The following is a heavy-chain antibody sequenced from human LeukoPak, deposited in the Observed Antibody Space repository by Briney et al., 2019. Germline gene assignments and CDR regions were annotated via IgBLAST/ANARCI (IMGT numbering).Heavy chain of an antibody. J-gene: IGHJ4*02. D-gene: IGHD3-3*01. CDR2: IYYSGST. V-gene: IGHV4-59*01. CDR1: GGSISSYY. Sequence: SKTLSLTCTVSGGSISSYYWSWIRQPPGKGLEWIGYIYYSGSTNYNPSLKSRVTISVATSKNQFSLKLSSVTAADTAVYYCARVLYYDFWSGPYYFDYWGQGTLVTVSS. CDR3: ARVLYYDFWSGPYYFDY.